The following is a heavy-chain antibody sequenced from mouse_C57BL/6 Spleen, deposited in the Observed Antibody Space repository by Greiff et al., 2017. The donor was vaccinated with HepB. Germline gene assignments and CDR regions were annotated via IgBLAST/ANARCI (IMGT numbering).Heavy chain of an antibody. V-gene: IGHV1-22*01. J-gene: IGHJ1*03. CDR1: GYTFTDYN. CDR2: INPNNGGT. D-gene: IGHD2-4*01. Sequence: VQLQQSGPELVKPGASVKMSCKASGYTFTDYNMHWVKQSHGKSLEWIGYINPNNGGTSYNQKFKGKATLTVNKSSSTAYMELRSLTSEDSAVYYCARGTLYDYDSLHWYFDVWGTGTTVTVSS. CDR3: ARGTLYDYDSLHWYFDV.